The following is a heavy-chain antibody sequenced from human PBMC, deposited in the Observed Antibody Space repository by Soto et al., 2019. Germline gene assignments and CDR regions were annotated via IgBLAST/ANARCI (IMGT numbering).Heavy chain of an antibody. CDR1: GFTFSSYS. CDR2: ISSSSSYI. Sequence: PGGSLRLSCAASGFTFSSYSMNWVRQAPGKGLEWVSSISSSSSYIYYADSVKGRFTISRDNAKSSLYLQMNSLRAEDTAVYYCARVAIRGSYSKILWGQGTLVTVSS. V-gene: IGHV3-21*01. D-gene: IGHD1-26*01. J-gene: IGHJ4*02. CDR3: ARVAIRGSYSKIL.